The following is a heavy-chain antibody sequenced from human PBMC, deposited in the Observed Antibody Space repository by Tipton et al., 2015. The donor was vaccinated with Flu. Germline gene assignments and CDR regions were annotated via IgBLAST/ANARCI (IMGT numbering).Heavy chain of an antibody. CDR1: GGSISSGSYY. CDR2: IYTSGST. J-gene: IGHJ4*02. V-gene: IGHV4-61*02. Sequence: TLSLTCNVSGGSISSGSYYWSWIRQPAGKGLEWIGRIYTSGSTNYNPPLKSRVTISVDTSENQFSLKLSSVTAADTAVYYCASAAAVALDYWGQGMLVTVSS. D-gene: IGHD6-19*01. CDR3: ASAAAVALDY.